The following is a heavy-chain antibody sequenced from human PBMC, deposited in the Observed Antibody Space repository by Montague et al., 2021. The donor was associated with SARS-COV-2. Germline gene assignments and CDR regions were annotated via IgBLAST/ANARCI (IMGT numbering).Heavy chain of an antibody. CDR2: IDWDDDK. V-gene: IGHV2-70*11. CDR1: GFSLSTSGMC. J-gene: IGHJ3*02. Sequence: PELVKPTQTLTLTCTFSGFSLSTSGMCVSWIRQPPGKALEWLARIDWDDDKYYSTSLKTRLTISKDTSKNQVVLTMTNMDPVDAATYYCARMRIAAAGSPFDIWGQGTMVTVSS. CDR3: ARMRIAAAGSPFDI. D-gene: IGHD6-13*01.